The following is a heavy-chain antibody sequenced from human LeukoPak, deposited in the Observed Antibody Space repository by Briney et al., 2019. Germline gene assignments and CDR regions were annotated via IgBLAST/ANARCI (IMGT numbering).Heavy chain of an antibody. CDR3: AREGSESYGSGSYHH. CDR1: GFTFSDYY. V-gene: IGHV3-11*04. D-gene: IGHD3-10*01. Sequence: GGSLRLSCAASGFTFSDYYMSWIRQAPGKGLEWVSYISTSGTTINYADSVKGRFTISRDNAKNSLYLQMNSLRADDTAVYYCAREGSESYGSGSYHHWGQGTLVTVSS. J-gene: IGHJ5*02. CDR2: ISTSGTTI.